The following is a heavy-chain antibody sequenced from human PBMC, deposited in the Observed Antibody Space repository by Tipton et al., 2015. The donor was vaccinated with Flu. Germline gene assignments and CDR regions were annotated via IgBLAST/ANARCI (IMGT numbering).Heavy chain of an antibody. J-gene: IGHJ6*02. Sequence: QLVQSGAEVKKPGESLKISCKGSGYSFTSYWIGWVRQMPGKGLEWMGIIYPGDSDTRYSPSFQGQVTISADKSISTAYLQWSSLKASDTAMYYCARLEYHRKPRDYHYGMDVWGQGTTVTVSS. D-gene: IGHD2-2*01. CDR2: IYPGDSDT. V-gene: IGHV5-51*01. CDR1: GYSFTSYW. CDR3: ARLEYHRKPRDYHYGMDV.